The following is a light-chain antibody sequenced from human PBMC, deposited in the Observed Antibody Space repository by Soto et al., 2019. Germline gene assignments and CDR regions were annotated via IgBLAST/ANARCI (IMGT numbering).Light chain of an antibody. V-gene: IGKV3-11*01. Sequence: EIVLTQSPASLSLSPGERATLSGRASQSVDSYLVWYQQKPGQAPRLLIFGASNRATGIPARFSGSGSGTDFTLTINSLEPDDFAVYYCQQRDSWPITLGQGTRLEIK. CDR3: QQRDSWPIT. CDR2: GAS. J-gene: IGKJ5*01. CDR1: QSVDSY.